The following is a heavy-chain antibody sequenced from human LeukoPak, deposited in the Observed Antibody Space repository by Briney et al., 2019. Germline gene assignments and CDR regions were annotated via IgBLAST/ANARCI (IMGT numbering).Heavy chain of an antibody. D-gene: IGHD6-19*01. CDR2: INPNSGGT. CDR1: GYTFTGYY. Sequence: GASVKVSCKASGYTFTGYYMHWVRQAPGQGLEWMGWINPNSGGTNYAQKFQGRVTMTGDTSTDTAYMELSSLRSEDTAVYYCATYVDIAVATTGAFDIWGQGTMVTVSS. V-gene: IGHV1-2*02. CDR3: ATYVDIAVATTGAFDI. J-gene: IGHJ3*02.